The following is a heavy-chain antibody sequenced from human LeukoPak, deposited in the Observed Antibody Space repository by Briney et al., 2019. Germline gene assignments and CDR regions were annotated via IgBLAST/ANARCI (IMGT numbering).Heavy chain of an antibody. V-gene: IGHV3-30*04. CDR3: AGSYYYYGMDV. CDR1: GFTFSSYA. J-gene: IGHJ6*02. CDR2: ISYDGSNK. D-gene: IGHD2-15*01. Sequence: GRSLRLSCAASGFTFSSYAMHWVRQAPGKGLEWVAVISYDGSNKYYADSVKGRFTISRDNSKNTLYLQMNSLRAEDTAVYYCAGSYYYYGMDVWGQGTMVTVSS.